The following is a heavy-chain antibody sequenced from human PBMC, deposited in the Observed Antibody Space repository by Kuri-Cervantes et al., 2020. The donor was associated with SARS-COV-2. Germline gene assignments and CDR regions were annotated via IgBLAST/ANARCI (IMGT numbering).Heavy chain of an antibody. J-gene: IGHJ3*02. Sequence: SETLSLTCAVYGGSFSGYYWSWIRQPPGKGLEWIGEINHSGSTNYNPSLKSRVTISVDRSKNQFSLKLSSVTAADTAVYYCARGSITIFGVVIINDAFDIWGQGTMVTVSS. CDR3: ARGSITIFGVVIINDAFDI. CDR1: GGSFSGYY. V-gene: IGHV4-34*01. D-gene: IGHD3-3*01. CDR2: INHSGST.